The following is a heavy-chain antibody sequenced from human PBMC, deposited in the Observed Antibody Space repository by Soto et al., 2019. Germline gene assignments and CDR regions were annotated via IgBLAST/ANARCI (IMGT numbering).Heavy chain of an antibody. D-gene: IGHD6-13*01. CDR2: IYYTGST. CDR3: ARASSSSWGYYFDY. V-gene: IGHV4-59*01. Sequence: PSETLSLTCTVSGGSISSYYWTWIRQPPGKGLEWIGYIYYTGSTNYNPSLKSRVTISVDTSKNQFSLKLGFVTAADTAVYYCARASSSSWGYYFDYWGQGTPVTVSS. J-gene: IGHJ4*02. CDR1: GGSISSYY.